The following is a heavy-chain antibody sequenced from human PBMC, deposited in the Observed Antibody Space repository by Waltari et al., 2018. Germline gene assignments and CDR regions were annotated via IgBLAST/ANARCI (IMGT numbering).Heavy chain of an antibody. CDR3: ARVGYDFGSGSESQNWFDP. V-gene: IGHV1-8*01. CDR1: GYTFTSYD. J-gene: IGHJ5*02. D-gene: IGHD3-3*01. CDR2: MTPNRGNT. Sequence: QVQLVQSGAEVKKPGASVKVYCKASGYTFTSYDINWARQATGQGLEWMGWMTPNRGNTVDGRKFQGRVPSTSETSISTAYMALRSLRSEHTAVYYCARVGYDFGSGSESQNWFDPWGQGTLVTVSS.